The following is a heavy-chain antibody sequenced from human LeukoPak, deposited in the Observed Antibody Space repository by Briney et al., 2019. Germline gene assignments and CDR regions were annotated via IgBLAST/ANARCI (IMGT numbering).Heavy chain of an antibody. CDR2: INQDGSEE. Sequence: GGSLRLSCAASGFTFSSFWMSWVRQAPGKGPEWVANINQDGSEENYVDSVKGRFTISRDNAKNSLYLQMNSLRAEDTALYYCAKSPKDSGYYEPIDYWGQGTLVTVSS. CDR3: AKSPKDSGYYEPIDY. D-gene: IGHD3-22*01. J-gene: IGHJ4*02. V-gene: IGHV3-7*03. CDR1: GFTFSSFW.